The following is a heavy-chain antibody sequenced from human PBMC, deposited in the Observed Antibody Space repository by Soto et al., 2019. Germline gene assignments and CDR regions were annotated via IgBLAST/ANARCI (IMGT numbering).Heavy chain of an antibody. V-gene: IGHV4-34*01. D-gene: IGHD2-2*01. CDR1: GGSFSDYY. Sequence: KSSETLSLTCAVYGGSFSDYYWSWIRQPPGKGLEWIGEINHSGSTNYNPSLKTRVTISVDTSKYRFSLRLSSVTAADTAVYYCARSYCDSASCYLFFAHWGQGTLVTVSS. J-gene: IGHJ4*02. CDR3: ARSYCDSASCYLFFAH. CDR2: INHSGST.